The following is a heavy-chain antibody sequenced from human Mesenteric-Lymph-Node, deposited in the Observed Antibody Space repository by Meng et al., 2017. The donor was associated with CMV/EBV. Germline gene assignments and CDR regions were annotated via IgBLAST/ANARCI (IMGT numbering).Heavy chain of an antibody. Sequence: GESLKISCTASGFTFGDYAMSWVRQAPGKGLEWVGFIRSKAYGGTTEYAASVRGRFTISRDDSKSIAYLQMNRLKTEDTAVYYCSRDIRAYYDFWSGPDYWGQGTLVTVSS. CDR3: SRDIRAYYDFWSGPDY. J-gene: IGHJ4*02. CDR2: IRSKAYGGTT. CDR1: GFTFGDYA. V-gene: IGHV3-49*04. D-gene: IGHD3-3*01.